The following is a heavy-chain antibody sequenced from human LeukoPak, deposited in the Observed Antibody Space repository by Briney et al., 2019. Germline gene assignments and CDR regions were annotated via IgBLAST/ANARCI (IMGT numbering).Heavy chain of an antibody. D-gene: IGHD1-26*01. CDR2: ISWNSDSI. J-gene: IGHJ4*02. V-gene: IGHV3-9*01. CDR3: AKDPTRSLVGTMDY. Sequence: GRSLRLSCAASGFTFDDYAMHWVRQAPGKGLEWVSGISWNSDSIGYADSVKGRFTISRDNAKNSLYLQMNSLRAEDTALYYCAKDPTRSLVGTMDYWGQGTLVTVSS. CDR1: GFTFDDYA.